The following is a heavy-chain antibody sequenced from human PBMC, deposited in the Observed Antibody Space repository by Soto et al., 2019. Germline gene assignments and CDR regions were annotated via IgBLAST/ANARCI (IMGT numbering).Heavy chain of an antibody. CDR1: GFTFTTFA. V-gene: IGHV3-23*01. Sequence: EVQLLESGGGLVQPGGSLRLSCAASGFTFTTFAMSWVRQAPGKGLEWVSGISSSGDNTYYADSVKGRFTLSRDNSKNTLYRQMHSLGAENTALYLCAKDEHCSVGVCYLDYWGQATLVTVSS. CDR3: AKDEHCSVGVCYLDY. D-gene: IGHD2-15*01. CDR2: ISSSGDNT. J-gene: IGHJ4*02.